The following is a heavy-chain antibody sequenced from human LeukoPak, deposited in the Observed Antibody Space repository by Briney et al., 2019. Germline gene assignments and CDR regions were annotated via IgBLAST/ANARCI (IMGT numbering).Heavy chain of an antibody. CDR2: IYSGGAT. V-gene: IGHV3-53*01. D-gene: IGHD1-7*01. Sequence: PGGSLTLSCAASGFTVISSLMTWVRRSPGRGLEWLSSIYSGGATYYADSVKGRFTISRDNSKNTLYLQMNSLRAEDTAVYYCASLLTGTTRRGDYWGQGTLVTVSS. CDR1: GFTVISSL. CDR3: ASLLTGTTRRGDY. J-gene: IGHJ4*02.